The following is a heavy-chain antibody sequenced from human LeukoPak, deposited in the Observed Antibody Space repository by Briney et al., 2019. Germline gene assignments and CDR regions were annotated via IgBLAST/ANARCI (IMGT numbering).Heavy chain of an antibody. CDR2: INHSGST. V-gene: IGHV4-34*01. CDR3: ARDPALRFLEWSPFFDY. Sequence: PSETLSLTCAVYGGSFSGYYWNWIRQPPGKGLEWIGEINHSGSTNYNPSLKSRVTISVDTSKNQFSLKLSSVTAADTAVYYCARDPALRFLEWSPFFDYWGQGTLVTVSS. D-gene: IGHD3-3*01. CDR1: GGSFSGYY. J-gene: IGHJ4*02.